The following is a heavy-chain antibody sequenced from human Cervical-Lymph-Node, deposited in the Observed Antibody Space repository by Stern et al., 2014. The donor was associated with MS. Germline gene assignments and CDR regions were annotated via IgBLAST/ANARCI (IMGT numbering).Heavy chain of an antibody. CDR2: ICHGDSET. CDR1: GFKFSIYW. Sequence: VQLGQSGAELIRPGESLKISCKGSGFKFSIYWIAWVRQMPGKGLEWMGIICHGDSETRYSPPFQGQVTMSADKSTSTAYLQWSSLNASDTAMYFCARQTTAWASDVWGQGTLVTVSS. CDR3: ARQTTAWASDV. J-gene: IGHJ4*02. D-gene: IGHD1-14*01. V-gene: IGHV5-51*01.